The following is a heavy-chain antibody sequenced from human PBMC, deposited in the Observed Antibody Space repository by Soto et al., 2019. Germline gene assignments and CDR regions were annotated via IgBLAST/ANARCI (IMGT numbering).Heavy chain of an antibody. D-gene: IGHD3-22*01. CDR1: GFTFGSYG. CDR2: ISHDGSNK. J-gene: IGHJ4*02. Sequence: QVQLVESGGGVVQPGRSLRLSCAASGFTFGSYGMQWVRQAPGKGLEWVAVISHDGSNKYYADSVKGRFTISRDNSKNTLFLQMNSLRTEDTAVYYCARVYYYDTSGYFSIDYWGQGTLVTVSS. CDR3: ARVYYYDTSGYFSIDY. V-gene: IGHV3-30*03.